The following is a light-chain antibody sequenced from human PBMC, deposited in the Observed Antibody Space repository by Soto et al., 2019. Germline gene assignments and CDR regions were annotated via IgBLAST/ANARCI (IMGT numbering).Light chain of an antibody. Sequence: QSALTQPASVSGSPEQSITISCTGTSSDVGGYNYVSWYQQHPGKAPKLMIYDVSNRPSGVSNRFSGSKSGNTASLTISGLQAEDEADYYCSSHTSSSTSYVFGAGTKV. CDR3: SSHTSSSTSYV. V-gene: IGLV2-14*01. CDR1: SSDVGGYNY. CDR2: DVS. J-gene: IGLJ1*01.